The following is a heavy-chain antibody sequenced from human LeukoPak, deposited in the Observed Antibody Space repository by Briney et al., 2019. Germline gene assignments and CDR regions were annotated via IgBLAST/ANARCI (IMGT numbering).Heavy chain of an antibody. CDR3: ATNYEILSGYPKNYYFHI. J-gene: IGHJ3*02. Sequence: ASVKVSCKASGGSFSSYAISWVRQAPGQGPEWMGGIIPLFRTANYAPKFRGRVTITADKSTSTAFMELSGLRSEDTAMYYCATNYEILSGYPKNYYFHIWGQGTMVTVSS. V-gene: IGHV1-69*06. CDR2: IIPLFRTA. D-gene: IGHD3-9*01. CDR1: GGSFSSYA.